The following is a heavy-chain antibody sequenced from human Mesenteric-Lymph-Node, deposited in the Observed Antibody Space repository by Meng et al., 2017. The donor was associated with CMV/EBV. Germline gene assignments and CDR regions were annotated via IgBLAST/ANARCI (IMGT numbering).Heavy chain of an antibody. J-gene: IGHJ4*02. CDR2: IYSGGSNT. Sequence: GGSLRLSCAASGFTFSSYAMSWVRQAPGKGLEWVSVIYSGGSNTDYADSVKGRFTISRDDSKNTLYLQMNSLRAEDTAVYYCARDGRFFDCWGQGTLVTVSS. CDR3: ARDGRFFDC. D-gene: IGHD1-26*01. V-gene: IGHV3-23*03. CDR1: GFTFSSYA.